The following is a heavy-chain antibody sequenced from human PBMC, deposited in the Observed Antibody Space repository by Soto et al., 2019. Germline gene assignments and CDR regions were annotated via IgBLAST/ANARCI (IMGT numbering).Heavy chain of an antibody. D-gene: IGHD3-3*01. J-gene: IGHJ3*02. Sequence: GESLKISCKGSGYSFTSYWIGWVRQMPGKGLEWMGIIYPGDSDTRYSPSFQGQVTISADKSISTAYLQWSSLKASDTAMYYCARPSYDFWSAYYRDGYAFDIWGQGTMVTVSS. CDR2: IYPGDSDT. CDR1: GYSFTSYW. V-gene: IGHV5-51*01. CDR3: ARPSYDFWSAYYRDGYAFDI.